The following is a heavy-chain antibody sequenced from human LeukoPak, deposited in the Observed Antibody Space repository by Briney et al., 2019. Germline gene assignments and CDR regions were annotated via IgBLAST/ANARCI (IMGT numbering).Heavy chain of an antibody. D-gene: IGHD2-8*01. J-gene: IGHJ6*02. Sequence: GGSLRLSCAASGFTFSSYAMSWVRQAPGKGLEWVSAISGSGGSTYYADSVKGRFTISRDNSKNTLYLQMNSLRAEDTAVYYCATTDCTNGVCYTGYYGMDVWGQGTTVTVSS. CDR1: GFTFSSYA. CDR2: ISGSGGST. V-gene: IGHV3-23*01. CDR3: ATTDCTNGVCYTGYYGMDV.